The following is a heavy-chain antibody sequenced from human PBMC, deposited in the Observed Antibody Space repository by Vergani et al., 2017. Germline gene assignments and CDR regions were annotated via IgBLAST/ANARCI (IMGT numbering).Heavy chain of an antibody. Sequence: QAQLHELGPGLVKPSETLSLTCHVFGVSVTDYNRNWIRQAPGKGLEWIGTLSTTGGSTHASHNPALKSRVSIWVDTSKSQFSLRLTSVTAANSSFYYCAGDTHSWQRADRWGQGLLVTV. CDR1: GVSVTDYN. CDR2: LSTTGGS. J-gene: IGHJ5*02. V-gene: IGHV4-59*02. D-gene: IGHD6-13*01. CDR3: AGDTHSWQRADR.